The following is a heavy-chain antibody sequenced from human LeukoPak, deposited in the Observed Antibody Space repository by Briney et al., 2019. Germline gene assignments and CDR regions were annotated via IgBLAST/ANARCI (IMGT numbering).Heavy chain of an antibody. CDR1: GFGVSSNY. CDR2: IYSDGDT. D-gene: IGHD2-21*01. Sequence: GGSLRLSCAASGFGVSSNYLTWVRQAPGKGLEWVSVIYSDGDTFYTDSVKGRFSISRDTSKKTVYLQMKSLRAADTAVYYCARGGEHLIAWGQGALVTVSS. CDR3: ARGGEHLIA. J-gene: IGHJ4*02. V-gene: IGHV3-66*01.